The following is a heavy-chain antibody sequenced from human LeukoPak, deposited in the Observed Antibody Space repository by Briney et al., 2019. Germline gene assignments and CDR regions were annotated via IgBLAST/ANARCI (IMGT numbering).Heavy chain of an antibody. CDR3: ARGPVGGGYYYYYYMGV. Sequence: SETLSLTCAVYGGSFSGYYWSWIRQPPGKGLEWIGEINHSGSTNYNPSLKSRVTISVDTSKNQFSLKLSSVTAADTAVYYCARGPVGGGYYYYYYMGVWGKGTTVTVSS. CDR2: INHSGST. CDR1: GGSFSGYY. D-gene: IGHD2-15*01. J-gene: IGHJ6*03. V-gene: IGHV4-34*01.